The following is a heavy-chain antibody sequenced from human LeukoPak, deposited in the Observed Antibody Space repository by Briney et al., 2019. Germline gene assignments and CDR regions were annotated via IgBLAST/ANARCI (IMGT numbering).Heavy chain of an antibody. Sequence: PSETLSLTCTVSGGSISGYYWSWIRQPPGKGLEWIGYIYHSGTSNYNPSLQSRVAMSVDTSKNQISLKVRSVTSADTAVYYCARVNSSGWGSYYYYYMDVWGKGTTVTISS. D-gene: IGHD6-19*01. CDR1: GGSISGYY. CDR2: IYHSGTS. V-gene: IGHV4-59*01. J-gene: IGHJ6*03. CDR3: ARVNSSGWGSYYYYYMDV.